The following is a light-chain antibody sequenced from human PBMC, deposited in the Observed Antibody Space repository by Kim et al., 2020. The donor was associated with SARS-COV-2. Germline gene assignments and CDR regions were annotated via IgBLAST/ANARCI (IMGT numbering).Light chain of an antibody. CDR3: NSRDSSGNQVI. V-gene: IGLV3-19*01. CDR1: SLRSDY. Sequence: LGQTVRITCQGDSLRSDYTNWSQQKPGQAPVVVIYGKNNRPSGIPDRFSGSRLGNTASLTITGAQAEDEADYYCNSRDSSGNQVIFGGGTQLTVL. CDR2: GKN. J-gene: IGLJ2*01.